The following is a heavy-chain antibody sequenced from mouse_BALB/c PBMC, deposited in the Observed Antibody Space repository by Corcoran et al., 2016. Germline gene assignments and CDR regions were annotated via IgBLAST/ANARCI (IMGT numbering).Heavy chain of an antibody. Sequence: QIQLVQSGPELKKPGETVKISCKASGYTFTNYGMNWVKQAPGKGLKWMGWINTYTGEPTYADDFKGRFAFSLETSASTAYLQINNLKNEDMATYFCASPYRSFDYWGQGTTLTVSS. CDR1: GYTFTNYG. V-gene: IGHV9-1*02. CDR2: INTYTGEP. D-gene: IGHD2-14*01. J-gene: IGHJ2*01. CDR3: ASPYRSFDY.